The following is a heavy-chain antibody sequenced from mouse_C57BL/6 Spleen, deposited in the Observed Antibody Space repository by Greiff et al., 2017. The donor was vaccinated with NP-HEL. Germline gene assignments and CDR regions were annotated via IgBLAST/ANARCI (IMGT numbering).Heavy chain of an antibody. CDR3: ARWDSPYYFDY. V-gene: IGHV1-80*01. CDR1: GYAFSSYW. CDR2: IYPGDGDT. J-gene: IGHJ2*01. D-gene: IGHD2-12*01. Sequence: VQLQQSGAELVKPGASVKISCKASGYAFSSYWMNWVKQRPGKGLEWIGQIYPGDGDTNYNGKFKGKATLTADKSSSTAYMQLSSLTSEDSAVYFCARWDSPYYFDYWGQGTTLTVSS.